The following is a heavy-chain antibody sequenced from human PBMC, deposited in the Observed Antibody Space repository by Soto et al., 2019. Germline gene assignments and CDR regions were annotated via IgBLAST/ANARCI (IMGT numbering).Heavy chain of an antibody. V-gene: IGHV1-8*02. J-gene: IGHJ2*01. CDR3: ARGKKAYYDFWSGYYLTWYFDL. CDR2: MNHNSGNT. Sequence: QVQLVQSGAEVKKPGASVKVSCKASGYTFTSYDINWVRQSTGQGLEWMGWMNHNSGNTCYAHKCQGRVTMTRNTSISTAYMEMSSLRSEDTAVYYCARGKKAYYDFWSGYYLTWYFDLWGRGTLVTVSS. D-gene: IGHD3-3*01. CDR1: GYTFTSYD.